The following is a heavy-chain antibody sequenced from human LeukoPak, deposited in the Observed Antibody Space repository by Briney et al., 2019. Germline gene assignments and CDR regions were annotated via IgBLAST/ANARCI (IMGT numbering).Heavy chain of an antibody. CDR3: ARRGSSGSPEVL. CDR2: IFYSGTTNPT. D-gene: IGHD6-19*01. CDR1: GGTISGVY. Sequence: TSETLSLACTVAGGTISGVYSTWIRQPPGKGLEWVGYIFYSGTTNPTNYNPSLHGRVTISVATPKHQFFLKLTSVPAADTGVYYCARRGSSGSPEVLWGQGTLVTVSS. J-gene: IGHJ4*02. V-gene: IGHV4-59*08.